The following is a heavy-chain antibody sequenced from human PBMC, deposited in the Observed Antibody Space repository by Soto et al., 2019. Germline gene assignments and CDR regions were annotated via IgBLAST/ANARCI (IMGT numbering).Heavy chain of an antibody. CDR2: IWYDGSSK. V-gene: IGHV3-33*01. J-gene: IGHJ4*02. Sequence: QEQLVESGGGVVQPGRSLTLSCAASGFTFSSYGMHWVRQAPGKGLEWVAVIWYDGSSKFYAGSVKGRFTISRDNSKDTLYLQMSSLRADDTAVYYCARDQLDRLKHRETRYFDFWGQGTLVTVSS. D-gene: IGHD2-21*01. CDR1: GFTFSSYG. CDR3: ARDQLDRLKHRETRYFDF.